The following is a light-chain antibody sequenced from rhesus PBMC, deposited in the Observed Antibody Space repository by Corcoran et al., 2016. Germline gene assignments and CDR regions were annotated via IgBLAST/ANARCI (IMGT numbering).Light chain of an antibody. CDR1: ENGNNY. J-gene: IGKJ2*01. CDR3: QHGYGTPYS. Sequence: DIQMTQSPSSLSASVGDRVTITCRARENGNNYLNWDQQKPGKAPKLLINKASTLQSGVPSRFSGSGSGSDYTFPISSLQPEDFATYSCQHGYGTPYSFGQGTKVEIK. CDR2: KAS. V-gene: IGKV1-74*01.